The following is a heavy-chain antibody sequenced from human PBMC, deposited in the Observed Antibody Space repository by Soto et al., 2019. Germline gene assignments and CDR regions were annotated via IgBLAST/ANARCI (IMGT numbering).Heavy chain of an antibody. V-gene: IGHV1-69*02. J-gene: IGHJ3*01. CDR3: AGGSDDIWTGQGPFEL. CDR2: IIPILGIA. D-gene: IGHD3-9*01. Sequence: QVQLVQSGAEVKKPGSSVKVSCKASGGTFSSYTISWVRQAPGHGLEWMGRIIPILGIANYAQKLQGRVTPKPDTANDARKLHVKVTITADKYTSKFYIGLTSPRSDDTAVYYGAGGSDDIWTGQGPFELRGHGTIVTVSS. CDR1: GGTFSSYT.